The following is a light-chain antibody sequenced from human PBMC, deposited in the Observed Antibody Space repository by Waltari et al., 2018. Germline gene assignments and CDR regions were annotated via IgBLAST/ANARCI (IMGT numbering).Light chain of an antibody. J-gene: IGKJ2*01. CDR2: KAS. Sequence: DIQMTQSPSTLSASLGDRVTITCRASRTLSNSLAWYQQKPGKAPNLLIYKASTLESGVPSRFSGSGSGTEFTLTINSLQPDDFATYYCQHHDSFPYTFGQGTKLEI. V-gene: IGKV1-5*03. CDR1: RTLSNS. CDR3: QHHDSFPYT.